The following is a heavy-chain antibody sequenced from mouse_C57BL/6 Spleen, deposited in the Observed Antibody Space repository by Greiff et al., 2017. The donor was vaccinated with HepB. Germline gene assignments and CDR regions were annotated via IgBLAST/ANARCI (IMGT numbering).Heavy chain of an antibody. V-gene: IGHV5-17*01. CDR3: ARRNYSNYGYAMDY. CDR1: GFTFSDYG. Sequence: EVKLMESGGGLVKPGGSLKLSCAASGFTFSDYGMHWVRQAPEKGLEWVAYISSGSSTIYYADTVKGRFTISRDNATNTLCLQMTSLRSEDTAMYYCARRNYSNYGYAMDYWGQGTSVTVSS. D-gene: IGHD2-5*01. J-gene: IGHJ4*01. CDR2: ISSGSSTI.